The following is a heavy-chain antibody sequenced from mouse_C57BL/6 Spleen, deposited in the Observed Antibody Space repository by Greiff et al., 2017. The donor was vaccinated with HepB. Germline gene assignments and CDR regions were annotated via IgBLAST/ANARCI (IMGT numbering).Heavy chain of an antibody. V-gene: IGHV7-3*01. CDR3: ARYYYYGSSYPYWYFDV. J-gene: IGHJ1*03. CDR2: IRNKANGYTT. D-gene: IGHD1-1*01. CDR1: GFTFTDYY. Sequence: EVQRVESGGGLVQPGGSLSLSCAASGFTFTDYYMSWVRQPPGKALEWLGFIRNKANGYTTEYSASVKGRFTISRDNSQSILYLQMNALRAEDSATYYCARYYYYGSSYPYWYFDVWGTGTTVTVSS.